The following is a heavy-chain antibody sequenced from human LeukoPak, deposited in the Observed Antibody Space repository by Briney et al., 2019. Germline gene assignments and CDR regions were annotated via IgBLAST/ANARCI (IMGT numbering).Heavy chain of an antibody. J-gene: IGHJ3*02. V-gene: IGHV3-23*01. Sequence: GGSLRLSCAASGITFNYYAMSWVRQAPGKGLEWVSGINVLGSSTYYGDSVRGRFTISRDNSKNTLYLQMNSLRAEDTAVYYCAKSSITRAFDIWGQGTMVTVSS. D-gene: IGHD3-10*01. CDR2: INVLGSST. CDR3: AKSSITRAFDI. CDR1: GITFNYYA.